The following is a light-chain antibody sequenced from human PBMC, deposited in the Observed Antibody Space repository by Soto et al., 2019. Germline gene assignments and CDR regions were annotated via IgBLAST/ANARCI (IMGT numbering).Light chain of an antibody. CDR3: QQSYTSPYT. CDR2: AAS. V-gene: IGKV1-39*01. CDR1: QSISNY. Sequence: DIQMTQSPSSLSACVGDTITITCRASQSISNYLNWFQQKPGKAPNLLISAASSLQSGVPSRFTGSGSGTDFTLTISSLQPEDFASYYCQQSYTSPYTFGQGTKLEIK. J-gene: IGKJ2*01.